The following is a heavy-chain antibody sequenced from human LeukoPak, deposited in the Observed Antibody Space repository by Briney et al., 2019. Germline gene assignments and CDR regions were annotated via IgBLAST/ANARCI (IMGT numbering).Heavy chain of an antibody. CDR2: IYYGGST. CDR1: GDSINSNY. CDR3: ARLLAGCPGGRCRAHFDY. V-gene: IGHV4-59*01. Sequence: SETLSLTXSVSGDSINSNYWSWMWQPPGKGLEWIGYIYYGGSTNYNPSLKSRVSMSVDTSKNQFSLNLSSVTAADTAVYHCARLLAGCPGGRCRAHFDYWGQGTLVTVSS. D-gene: IGHD2-15*01. J-gene: IGHJ4*02.